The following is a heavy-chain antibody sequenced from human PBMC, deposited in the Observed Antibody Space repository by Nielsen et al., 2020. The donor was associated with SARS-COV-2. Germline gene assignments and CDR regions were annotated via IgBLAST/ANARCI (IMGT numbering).Heavy chain of an antibody. CDR1: GFTFSSYS. CDR2: ISSSSSYI. J-gene: IGHJ4*02. Sequence: GESLKISCAASGFTFSSYSMNWVRQAPGKGLEWVSSISSSSSYIYYADSVKGRFTISRDNAKNSLYLQMNSLRAEDTAVYYCARGSSEPVTPFAYWGQGTLVTVSS. D-gene: IGHD4-23*01. CDR3: ARGSSEPVTPFAY. V-gene: IGHV3-21*01.